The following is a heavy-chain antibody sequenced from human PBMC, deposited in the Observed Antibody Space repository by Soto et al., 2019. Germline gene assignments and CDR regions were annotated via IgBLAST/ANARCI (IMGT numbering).Heavy chain of an antibody. D-gene: IGHD2-21*01. CDR1: GGSISSYY. Sequence: SETLSLTCTVSGGSISSYYSSWIRQPPGKELKWIGYIYDSGSTYYNSSLKSRVTMSVDTSKNQFSLKLSSVTAAGTAVYYCARQVIYWGKGTPVTVS. CDR2: IYDSGST. CDR3: ARQVIY. J-gene: IGHJ4*02. V-gene: IGHV4-59*04.